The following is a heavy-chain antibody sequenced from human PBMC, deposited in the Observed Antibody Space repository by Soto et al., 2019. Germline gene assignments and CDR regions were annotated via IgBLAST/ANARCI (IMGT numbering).Heavy chain of an antibody. CDR2: IYYSGST. CDR1: GGSISSGDYY. D-gene: IGHD2-2*01. J-gene: IGHJ6*02. CDR3: ARDTYCISTSCSRPGYYYYGMDV. Sequence: SETLSLTCTVSGGSISSGDYYWSWIRQPPGKGLEWIGYIYYSGSTYYNPSLKSRVTISVDTSKNQFSLNLSSVTAADTAVYYCARDTYCISTSCSRPGYYYYGMDVWGQGTTVTVS. V-gene: IGHV4-30-4*01.